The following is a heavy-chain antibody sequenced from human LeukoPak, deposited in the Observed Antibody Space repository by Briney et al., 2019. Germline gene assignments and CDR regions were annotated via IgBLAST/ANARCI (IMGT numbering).Heavy chain of an antibody. J-gene: IGHJ4*02. CDR2: ISTNGGST. D-gene: IGHD3-10*01. V-gene: IGHV3-64*02. CDR3: ARGFRFYGSGIDY. CDR1: GFTFSEYN. Sequence: PGGSLRLSCAASGFTFSEYNMHWVRQAPGKGLEYVSAISTNGGSTHYADSVKGRFTISRDDPKSTLDLQMGSLRPEDMAVYYCARGFRFYGSGIDYGGQGTRVT.